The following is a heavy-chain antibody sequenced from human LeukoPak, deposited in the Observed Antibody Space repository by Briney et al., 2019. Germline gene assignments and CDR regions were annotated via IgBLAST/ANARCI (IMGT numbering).Heavy chain of an antibody. D-gene: IGHD6-19*01. V-gene: IGHV3-30*18. Sequence: GGSLRLSCAASGFTFSSYGMHWVRQAPGKGLEWVAVISYDGSNKYYADSVKGRFTISRGNSKNTLYLQMNSLRAEDTAVYYCAKDSSGWYYFDYWGQGTLVTVSS. CDR1: GFTFSSYG. CDR2: ISYDGSNK. J-gene: IGHJ4*02. CDR3: AKDSSGWYYFDY.